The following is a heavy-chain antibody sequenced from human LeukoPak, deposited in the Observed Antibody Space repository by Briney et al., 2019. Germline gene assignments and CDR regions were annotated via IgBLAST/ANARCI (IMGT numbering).Heavy chain of an antibody. J-gene: IGHJ4*02. V-gene: IGHV3-23*01. D-gene: IGHD6-19*01. CDR2: IRGSGGNT. CDR1: GFTFSSYA. CDR3: AKVRSGWYNFDY. Sequence: GGSLRLSCAASGFTFSSYAMSWVRQAPGKGLEWVSAIRGSGGNTYYADSVKGRFTISRDNSKNTLYLQMNSLRAEDTAVYYCAKVRSGWYNFDYWGQGTLVTVSS.